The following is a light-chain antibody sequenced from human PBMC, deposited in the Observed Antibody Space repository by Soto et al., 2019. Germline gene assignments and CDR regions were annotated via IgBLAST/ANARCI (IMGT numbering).Light chain of an antibody. CDR1: QSVSSSY. V-gene: IGKV3-20*01. Sequence: EIVLTQSPGTLSLSPGERATLSCRASQSVSSSYLAWYQQKPGQAPRLLIYVASIRATGIPDRFSGSGSGTDFTLTISRVEPEDFAVYYCQQFGTSPRGTFGQGTKVEIK. CDR3: QQFGTSPRGT. CDR2: VAS. J-gene: IGKJ1*01.